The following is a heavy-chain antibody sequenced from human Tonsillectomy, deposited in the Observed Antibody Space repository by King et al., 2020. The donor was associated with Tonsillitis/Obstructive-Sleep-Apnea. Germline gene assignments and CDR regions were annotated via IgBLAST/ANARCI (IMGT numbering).Heavy chain of an antibody. J-gene: IGHJ6*02. CDR2: INTNTGNP. CDR1: GYTFTNYV. CDR3: ARVHYDQPGHYYGMDV. D-gene: IGHD3-22*01. Sequence: VQLVESGSELKKPGASVKVSCEASGYTFTNYVLNWVRQAPGQGLEWMGWINTNTGNPTYAQGFTGRFVFSLDTSVDTAYLQISSLKAEDTAVYYCARVHYDQPGHYYGMDVWGQGTTVTVSS. V-gene: IGHV7-4-1*02.